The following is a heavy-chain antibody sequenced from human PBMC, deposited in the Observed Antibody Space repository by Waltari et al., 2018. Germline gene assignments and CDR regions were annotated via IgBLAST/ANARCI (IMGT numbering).Heavy chain of an antibody. CDR2: TYYRSKWYN. CDR1: GDSTSSNGVA. D-gene: IGHD2-15*01. J-gene: IGHJ4*02. V-gene: IGHV6-1*01. Sequence: QVQLKQSGPEMVKPSPTLSLTCDISGDSTSSNGVAWNWIRQSPSRGLEWLGRTYYRSKWYNDYAVSVKSRITINPDTSKNQFSLQLNSVTPDDTALYYCARGRNSGFDYWGQGTLVTVSS. CDR3: ARGRNSGFDY.